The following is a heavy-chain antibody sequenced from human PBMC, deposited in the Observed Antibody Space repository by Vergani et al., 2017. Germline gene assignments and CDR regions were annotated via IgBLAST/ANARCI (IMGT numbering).Heavy chain of an antibody. CDR3: ARVANYCSSTSCEPYGMDV. V-gene: IGHV4-31*03. J-gene: IGHJ6*02. D-gene: IGHD2-2*01. Sequence: QVQLQESGPGLVKPSQTLSLTCTVSGGSISSGGYYWSWIRQHPGKGLEWIGYIYYSGRTYYNPSLKSRVTISVDTSKNQFSLKLSSVTSADTAVYYCARVANYCSSTSCEPYGMDVWGQGTTVTVSS. CDR2: IYYSGRT. CDR1: GGSISSGGYY.